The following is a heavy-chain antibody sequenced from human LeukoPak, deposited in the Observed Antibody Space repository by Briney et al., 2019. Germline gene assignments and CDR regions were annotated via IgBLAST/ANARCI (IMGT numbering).Heavy chain of an antibody. Sequence: GGSLRLSCAASGFTFSSYSMNWVRQAPGKGLEWVSSISSSSSYIYYADSVKGRFTISGDNAKNSLYLQMNSLRAEDTAVYYCATHVVTAKDYWGQGTLVTVSS. D-gene: IGHD2-21*02. CDR2: ISSSSSYI. CDR3: ATHVVTAKDY. V-gene: IGHV3-21*01. CDR1: GFTFSSYS. J-gene: IGHJ4*02.